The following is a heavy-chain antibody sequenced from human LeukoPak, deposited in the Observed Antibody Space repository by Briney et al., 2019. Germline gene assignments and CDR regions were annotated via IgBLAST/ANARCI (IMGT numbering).Heavy chain of an antibody. CDR1: GFTLSHYG. CDR3: ATDRGWRTSGYYLYYFEY. D-gene: IGHD3-3*01. Sequence: GGSLRLSCTASGFTLSHYGMHWVRQAPGKGLELVALIWSDGRKTSYADSVKGRFTISRDNTMNSLYLQMSSLRAEDTAVYYCATDRGWRTSGYYLYYFEYWGQGTLVTYSS. J-gene: IGHJ4*02. V-gene: IGHV3-33*03. CDR2: IWSDGRKT.